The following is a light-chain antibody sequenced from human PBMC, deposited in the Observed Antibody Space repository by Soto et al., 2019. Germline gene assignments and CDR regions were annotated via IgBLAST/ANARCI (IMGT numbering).Light chain of an antibody. J-gene: IGKJ1*01. Sequence: EIVMMQFPATLSVSPGERVTLSCRASQSVSQSVTTNLAWYQQKPGQAPRLLIFDASARAVDIPGRLSGSKSGTEFTLTISSLQPEDFAVYYCHYYDKWPPGTFGQGTKVDIK. CDR1: QSVSQSVTTN. V-gene: IGKV3D-15*01. CDR3: HYYDKWPPGT. CDR2: DAS.